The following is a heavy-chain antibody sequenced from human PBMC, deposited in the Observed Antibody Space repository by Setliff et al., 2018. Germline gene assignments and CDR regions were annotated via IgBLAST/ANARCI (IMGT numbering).Heavy chain of an antibody. J-gene: IGHJ4*02. V-gene: IGHV4-38-2*01. D-gene: IGHD1-26*01. Sequence: SETLSLTCAVSGYSISSGYYWGWIRQPPGKGLEWIGSIYHSGSTYYNPSLKSRVTISVDTPKNQFSLKLSSVTAADTAVYYCARHGQWELLTYYFDYWGQGTLVTVSS. CDR1: GYSISSGYY. CDR3: ARHGQWELLTYYFDY. CDR2: IYHSGST.